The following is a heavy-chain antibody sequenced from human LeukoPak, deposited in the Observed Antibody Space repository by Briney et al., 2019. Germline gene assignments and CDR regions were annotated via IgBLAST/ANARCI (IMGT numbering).Heavy chain of an antibody. D-gene: IGHD3-3*01. J-gene: IGHJ4*02. V-gene: IGHV4-4*07. CDR2: IYTSGSI. CDR3: AREYDFWSGDTIDY. Sequence: PSETLPLTCTVSGGSISSYYWSWIRQPAGKGLEWLGRIYTSGSITYHPSLKSRVSMSVDTSKNQFSLKLSSVTAADTAVYYCAREYDFWSGDTIDYWGQGTLVTVSS. CDR1: GGSISSYY.